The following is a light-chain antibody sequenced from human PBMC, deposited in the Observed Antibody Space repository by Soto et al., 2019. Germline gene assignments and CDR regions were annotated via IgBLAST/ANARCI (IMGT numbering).Light chain of an antibody. Sequence: EVVMTQSPATLSVSPGERATLSCRASESVSRNLAWYQQKPGQAPKVLIYRASIRATGIPDRFTGSGSGTDFTLTISRLEPEDFAVYYCQQYGSSPRTFGQGTKVDIK. CDR1: ESVSRN. V-gene: IGKV3-20*01. CDR2: RAS. CDR3: QQYGSSPRT. J-gene: IGKJ1*01.